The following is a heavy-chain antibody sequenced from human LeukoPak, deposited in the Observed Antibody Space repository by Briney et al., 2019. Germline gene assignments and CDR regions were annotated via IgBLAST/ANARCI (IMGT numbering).Heavy chain of an antibody. CDR1: GFTFSDHF. CDR3: ARSSYGLAVAGADAFDI. Sequence: PGGSLRLSCVGSGFTFSDHFRSWIRQVPGKEPEWLSYINSKGDNILYRDSVKGRFTISRDNAKNSLYLQMNSLRAEDTAVYYCARSSYGLAVAGADAFDIWGQGTMVTVSS. J-gene: IGHJ3*02. D-gene: IGHD6-19*01. V-gene: IGHV3-11*04. CDR2: INSKGDNI.